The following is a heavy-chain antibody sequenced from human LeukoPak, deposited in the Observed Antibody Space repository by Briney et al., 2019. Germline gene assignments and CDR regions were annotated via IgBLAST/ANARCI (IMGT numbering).Heavy chain of an antibody. J-gene: IGHJ4*02. V-gene: IGHV3-23*01. CDR2: ISGSGHST. Sequence: GGSLRPSCAASGFNSSRYAMSWVRQAPGKGLEWVSGISGSGHSTNYADSVKGRFTISRDNSKNTLYLQMNSLRADDTAVYYCAKQSSQRFYDFWTGYYPLDSWGQGTLVTVSS. CDR3: AKQSSQRFYDFWTGYYPLDS. D-gene: IGHD3-3*01. CDR1: GFNSSRYA.